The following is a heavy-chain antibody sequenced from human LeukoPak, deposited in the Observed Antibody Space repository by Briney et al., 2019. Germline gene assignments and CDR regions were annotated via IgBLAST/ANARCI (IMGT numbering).Heavy chain of an antibody. CDR1: GVSISGFY. Sequence: SETLSLTCTVSGVSISGFYWSWIRQPPWKGLEWIGYIFYSGATHYNPSLKSRVTISVDTSKNLFSLKVRSVTIADTAVYYCARSPVGSVVPFDYWGQGSLVTVSS. J-gene: IGHJ4*02. CDR2: IFYSGAT. D-gene: IGHD3-10*01. CDR3: ARSPVGSVVPFDY. V-gene: IGHV4-59*08.